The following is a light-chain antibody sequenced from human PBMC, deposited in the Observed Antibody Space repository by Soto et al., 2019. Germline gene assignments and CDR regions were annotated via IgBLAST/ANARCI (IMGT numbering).Light chain of an antibody. CDR3: QPSYSSPTT. CDR2: GAS. CDR1: QSIGNH. J-gene: IGKJ5*01. Sequence: DIQMTQSPSFLSASVGDRVTITCRSSQSIGNHLNWYQQKLGKAPKFLIYGASTLQTGVPSTFTGSGSGTNFTLTVSSLQPEDSATYYCQPSYSSPTTFGQGTRLE. V-gene: IGKV1-39*01.